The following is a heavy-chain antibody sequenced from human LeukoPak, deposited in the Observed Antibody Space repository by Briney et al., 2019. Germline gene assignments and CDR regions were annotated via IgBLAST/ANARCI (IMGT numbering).Heavy chain of an antibody. CDR1: GGSISSYY. Sequence: KPSETLSLTCTVSGGSISSYYWSWIRQLAGKGLEWIGRIYTSGSTNYNPSLKSRVTMSVDTSKNQFSLKLSSVTAADTAVYYCARGGMVVTAPWDYWGQGTLVTVSS. V-gene: IGHV4-4*07. D-gene: IGHD2-21*02. CDR3: ARGGMVVTAPWDY. CDR2: IYTSGST. J-gene: IGHJ4*02.